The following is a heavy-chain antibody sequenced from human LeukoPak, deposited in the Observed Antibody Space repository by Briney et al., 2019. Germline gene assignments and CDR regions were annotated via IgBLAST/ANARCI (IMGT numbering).Heavy chain of an antibody. Sequence: GGSLRLSCAASGLTFSSYGMRSVRQAPGKGLEWVAFIHYDGSDKYYADSVKGRFIISRNNSKHTRYLKMNSQRPEDTAMYYCAKILPPSADDDTAGWGQGTLVTVSS. CDR1: GLTFSSYG. CDR2: IHYDGSDK. CDR3: AKILPPSADDDTAG. D-gene: IGHD3-22*01. V-gene: IGHV3-30*02. J-gene: IGHJ4*02.